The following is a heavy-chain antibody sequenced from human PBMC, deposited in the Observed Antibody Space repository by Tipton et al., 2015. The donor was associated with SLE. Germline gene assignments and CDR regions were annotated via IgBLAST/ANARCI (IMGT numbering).Heavy chain of an antibody. D-gene: IGHD1-20*01. CDR2: ISGSGGST. CDR1: GFTFSSYA. Sequence: GSLRLSCAASGFTFSSYAMSWVRQAPGKGLEWVSAISGSGGSTYYADSVKGRFTISRDNSKNTLYLQMNSLRAEDTAVYYCAKDCLITGTPAVWGQGTLVTVSS. CDR3: AKDCLITGTPAV. J-gene: IGHJ4*02. V-gene: IGHV3-23*01.